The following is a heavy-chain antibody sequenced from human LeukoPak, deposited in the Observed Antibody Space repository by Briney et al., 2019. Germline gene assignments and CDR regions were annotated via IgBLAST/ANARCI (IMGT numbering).Heavy chain of an antibody. J-gene: IGHJ6*04. Sequence: NPGGSLRLSCAASGFTFSNYWMHWVRHDPGKGLVWVSFINPDGSTTNYADSVKGRFTISRDNAKNSLYLQMNSLRAEDTAVYYCAELGITMIGGVWGKGTTVAISS. CDR2: INPDGSTT. CDR3: AELGITMIGGV. V-gene: IGHV3-74*01. D-gene: IGHD3-10*02. CDR1: GFTFSNYW.